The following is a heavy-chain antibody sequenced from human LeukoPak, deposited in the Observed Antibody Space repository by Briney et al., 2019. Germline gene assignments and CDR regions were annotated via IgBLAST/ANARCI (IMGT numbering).Heavy chain of an antibody. V-gene: IGHV4-61*08. CDR1: GGSVSRGVYY. D-gene: IGHD2-15*01. CDR3: ARNGGPNGFDI. Sequence: SGTLSLTCTVSGGSVSRGVYYWSWVRQPPGKGLEWIGYIYYSGSTNYNPSLKSRVTMSVDTSKNQFSLNLSSVTAADTAMYYCARNGGPNGFDIWGQGTMVTVSS. CDR2: IYYSGST. J-gene: IGHJ3*02.